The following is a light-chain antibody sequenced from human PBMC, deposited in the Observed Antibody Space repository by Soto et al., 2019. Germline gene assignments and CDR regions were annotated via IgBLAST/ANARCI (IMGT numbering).Light chain of an antibody. V-gene: IGLV1-51*01. J-gene: IGLJ2*01. CDR1: IFDVGDNF. Sequence: QSVLTQPPSVSAAPGKKVTISCSGTIFDVGDNFVSWYQHFPGTAPKLLIYDDDRRPSGIPDRFSASKSGTSATLRIARVQPGDEADYYCSSYINTNTLVFGGGTKLTVL. CDR3: SSYINTNTLV. CDR2: DDD.